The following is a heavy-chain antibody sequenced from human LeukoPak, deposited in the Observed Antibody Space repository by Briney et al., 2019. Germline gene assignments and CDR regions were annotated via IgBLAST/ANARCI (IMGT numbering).Heavy chain of an antibody. CDR3: ATPSGGY. CDR1: GFTFSSYA. CDR2: IYSDGNT. J-gene: IGHJ4*02. Sequence: GGSLRLSCAASGFTFSSYAMSWVRQAPGKGLEWVSVIYSDGNTYYADSVKGRFTISRDNSKNTVYLQMNSLRAEDTAVYYCATPSGGYWGQGTLVTVSS. D-gene: IGHD6-25*01. V-gene: IGHV3-66*04.